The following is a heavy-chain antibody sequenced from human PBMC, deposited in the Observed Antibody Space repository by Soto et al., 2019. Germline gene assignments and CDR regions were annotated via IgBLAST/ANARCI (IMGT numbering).Heavy chain of an antibody. J-gene: IGHJ5*02. Sequence: GGSLRLSCAASGFTFSSYAMSWVRQAPGKGLEWVSAISGSGGSTYYADSVKGRFTISRDNSKNTLYLQMNSLRAEDTAVYYCAKDQNYDFWSGYYIQATERNNWFDPWGQGTLVTVSS. CDR2: ISGSGGST. D-gene: IGHD3-3*01. CDR1: GFTFSSYA. V-gene: IGHV3-23*01. CDR3: AKDQNYDFWSGYYIQATERNNWFDP.